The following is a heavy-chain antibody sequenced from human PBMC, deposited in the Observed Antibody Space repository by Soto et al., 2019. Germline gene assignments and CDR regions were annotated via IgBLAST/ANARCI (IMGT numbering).Heavy chain of an antibody. CDR1: GYTFTSYD. CDR2: MNPNSGNT. CDR3: ARMKSIGFYYGMDV. V-gene: IGHV1-8*01. D-gene: IGHD6-6*01. Sequence: GASVKVSCKASGYTFTSYDINWVRQATGQGLEWMGRMNPNSGNTGYAQKFQGRVTMTWNTSISTAYMELISLRSEDTAVYYCARMKSIGFYYGMDVWGQGTTVTVSS. J-gene: IGHJ6*02.